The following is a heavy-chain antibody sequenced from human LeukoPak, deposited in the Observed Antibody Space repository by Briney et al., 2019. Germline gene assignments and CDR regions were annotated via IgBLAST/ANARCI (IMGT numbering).Heavy chain of an antibody. J-gene: IGHJ4*01. D-gene: IGHD2-21*02. Sequence: PSETLSLTCTVSGGSITSSPYHWAWIRQPPGRGPEWIGTVSHSGATQYNPSLTSRVTISLDTSKNQFSLSLNSATAADTAVFYCARSMVTTDRNFDHWGQGTLVTVSS. CDR2: VSHSGAT. CDR1: GGSITSSPYH. CDR3: ARSMVTTDRNFDH. V-gene: IGHV4-39*07.